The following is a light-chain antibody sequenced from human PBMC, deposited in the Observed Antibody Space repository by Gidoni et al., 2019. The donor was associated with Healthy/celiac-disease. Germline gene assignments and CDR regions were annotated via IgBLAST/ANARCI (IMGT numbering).Light chain of an antibody. CDR1: NIGSKN. J-gene: IGLJ1*01. CDR2: RDS. Sequence: SYELTQPLSVSVALGKTARITCGGNNIGSKNVHWYQQKPGQAPVLVIYRDSNRPPGIPERFSGSNSGNTATLTISRAQAGDEADYYCQVWDSSTYVFGTGTKVTVL. V-gene: IGLV3-9*01. CDR3: QVWDSSTYV.